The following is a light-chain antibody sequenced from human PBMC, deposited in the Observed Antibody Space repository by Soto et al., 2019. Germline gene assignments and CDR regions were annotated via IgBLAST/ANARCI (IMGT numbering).Light chain of an antibody. CDR1: SGHSFYA. J-gene: IGLJ2*01. V-gene: IGLV4-69*02. CDR2: LNSDGSH. CDR3: QTWGTGFRV. Sequence: QPVLTQSPSASASLGASVKLTCTLDSGHSFYAVTWHQQQPEKGPRYLMKLNSDGSHTKGDGIPDRFSGSSSGAERYLIISSLQSEDEADYYCQTWGTGFRVFGGGTKLTVL.